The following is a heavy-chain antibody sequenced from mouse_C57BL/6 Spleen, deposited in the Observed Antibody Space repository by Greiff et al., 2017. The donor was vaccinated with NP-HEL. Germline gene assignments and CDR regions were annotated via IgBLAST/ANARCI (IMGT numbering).Heavy chain of an antibody. J-gene: IGHJ2*01. Sequence: EVQGVESGGGLVKPGGSLKLSCAASGFTFSDYGMHWVRQAPEKGLEWVAYISSGSSTIYYADTVKGRFTISRDNAKNTLFLQMTSLRSEDTAMYYCARPSPNYYGSSEGFDYWGQGTTLTVSS. CDR2: ISSGSSTI. D-gene: IGHD1-1*01. CDR3: ARPSPNYYGSSEGFDY. V-gene: IGHV5-17*01. CDR1: GFTFSDYG.